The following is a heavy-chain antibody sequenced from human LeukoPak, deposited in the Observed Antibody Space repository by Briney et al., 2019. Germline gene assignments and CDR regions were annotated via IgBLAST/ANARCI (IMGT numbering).Heavy chain of an antibody. CDR2: ISGYGDST. CDR1: GFTFSSYG. CDR3: AKTHYYGSGSPAGY. J-gene: IGHJ4*02. V-gene: IGHV3-23*01. D-gene: IGHD3-10*01. Sequence: GGSLRLSCAASGFTFSSYGMSWVRQAPGKGLEWVSIISGYGDSTYYTDSVKGRFTISRDNSKNTLYLQMNSLRAEDTAVYYCAKTHYYGSGSPAGYWGQGTLVTVSS.